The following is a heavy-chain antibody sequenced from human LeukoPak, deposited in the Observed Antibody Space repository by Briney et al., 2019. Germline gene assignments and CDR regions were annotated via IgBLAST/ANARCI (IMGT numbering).Heavy chain of an antibody. CDR2: IYYSGST. J-gene: IGHJ4*02. CDR3: ARTSGTYFYLFDY. Sequence: SETLSLTCTVSGGSISSSSYYWGWIRQPPGKGLEWIGSIYYSGSTYYNPSLKSRVTISVDTSKNQFSLKLSSVTAADTAMYYCARTSGTYFYLFDYWGQGTLVTVSS. D-gene: IGHD1-26*01. V-gene: IGHV4-39*07. CDR1: GGSISSSSYY.